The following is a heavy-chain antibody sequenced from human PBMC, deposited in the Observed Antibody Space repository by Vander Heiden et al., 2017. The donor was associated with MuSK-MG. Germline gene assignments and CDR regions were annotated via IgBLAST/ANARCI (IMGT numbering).Heavy chain of an antibody. CDR3: ARAGRTSRAGYYYMDV. D-gene: IGHD2-2*01. CDR2: IYYSGST. V-gene: IGHV4-31*03. J-gene: IGHJ6*03. CDR1: GGSISSGNYH. Sequence: QVQLQESGPGLVKPSQTLSLTCTVSGGSISSGNYHWSWIRQHPGKGLEWIGYIYYSGSTSYNPSLKSRVTISVDTSKNQFSLKLGSVTAADTAVYYCARAGRTSRAGYYYMDVWGKGTTVTVSS.